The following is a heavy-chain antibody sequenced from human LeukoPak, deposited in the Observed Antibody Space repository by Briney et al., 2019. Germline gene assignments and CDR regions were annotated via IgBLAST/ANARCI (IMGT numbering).Heavy chain of an antibody. CDR1: RFTLRSYD. J-gene: IGHJ4*02. D-gene: IGHD5-12*01. V-gene: IGHV3-23*01. Sequence: PWETLSLTCAPSRFTLRSYDMSWDLQAPRNGQKRIAATSGSGGNTYYADSVKGRFTISRDNSKNTLYLQMNSLRAEDTAVYYCAKEYSGYDFDYWGQGTLVTVSS. CDR3: AKEYSGYDFDY. CDR2: TSGSGGNT.